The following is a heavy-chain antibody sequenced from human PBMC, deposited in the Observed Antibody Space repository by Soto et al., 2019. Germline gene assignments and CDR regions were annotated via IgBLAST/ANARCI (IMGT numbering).Heavy chain of an antibody. CDR3: ARKTYCGGDCYKIAY. D-gene: IGHD2-21*01. V-gene: IGHV4-59*04. J-gene: IGHJ4*02. CDR1: GGSISSYY. CDR2: IYYSGST. Sequence: SETLSLTYTVSGGSISSYYCSWIRQPPGKGLEWIGYIYYSGSTYYNPSLKSRVTISVDTSKNQFSLKLSSVTAADTAVYYCARKTYCGGDCYKIAYWGQGTLVPVSS.